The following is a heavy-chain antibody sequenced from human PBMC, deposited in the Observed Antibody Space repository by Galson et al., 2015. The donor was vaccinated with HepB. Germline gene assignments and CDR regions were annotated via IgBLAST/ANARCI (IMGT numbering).Heavy chain of an antibody. J-gene: IGHJ5*02. Sequence: SLRLSCAASRFIVSSNYMSWVRQAPGKGLEWVSVIYSGGSTYYADSVKGRFTISRHNSKNPLYLQMHSLRAEDTAVYYCARGGLFYFSSGCYGQTWGQGTLVTVSS. CDR3: ARGGLFYFSSGCYGQT. D-gene: IGHD3-10*01. CDR1: RFIVSSNY. CDR2: IYSGGST. V-gene: IGHV3-53*04.